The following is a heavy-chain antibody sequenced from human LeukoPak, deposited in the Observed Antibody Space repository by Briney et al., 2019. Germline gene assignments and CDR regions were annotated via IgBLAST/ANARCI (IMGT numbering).Heavy chain of an antibody. D-gene: IGHD6-19*01. J-gene: IGHJ6*03. CDR1: GFTFSSYA. V-gene: IGHV3-30*04. CDR2: ISYDGSNK. Sequence: GGSLRLSCAASGFTFSSYAMHWVRQAPGKGLEWVAVISYDGSNKYYADSVKGRFTISRDNSKNTLYLQMNSLRAEDTAVYYCAKVGSGWWNYYYMDVWGKGTTVTISS. CDR3: AKVGSGWWNYYYMDV.